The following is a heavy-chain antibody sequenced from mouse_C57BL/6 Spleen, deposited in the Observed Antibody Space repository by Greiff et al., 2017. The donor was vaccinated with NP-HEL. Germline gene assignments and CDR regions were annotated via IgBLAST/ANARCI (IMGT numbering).Heavy chain of an antibody. D-gene: IGHD2-5*01. J-gene: IGHJ2*01. Sequence: QVQLKQSGPELVKPGASVKISCKASGYAFSSSWMNWVKQRPGKGLEWIGRIYPGDGGTNYNEKFKGKATLTADKSSSTAYMELRSLTSEDSAVYFCARISNYGYYDYWGQGTTLT. V-gene: IGHV1-82*01. CDR3: ARISNYGYYDY. CDR1: GYAFSSSW. CDR2: IYPGDGGT.